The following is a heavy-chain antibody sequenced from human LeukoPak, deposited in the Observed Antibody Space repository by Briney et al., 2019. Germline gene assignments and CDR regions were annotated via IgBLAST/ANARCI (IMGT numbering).Heavy chain of an antibody. Sequence: PSETLSLTCTVAGGSISISGYYWTWIRQHPGKGLEWVGYIDNSGTTYYNPSLKSRVTISADTSKYQFSLRLSSVTAADTAVYYCARDQYISSFRYYGMDVWGQGTTVTVSS. CDR2: IDNSGTT. J-gene: IGHJ6*02. D-gene: IGHD6-13*01. CDR1: GGSISISGYY. V-gene: IGHV4-31*03. CDR3: ARDQYISSFRYYGMDV.